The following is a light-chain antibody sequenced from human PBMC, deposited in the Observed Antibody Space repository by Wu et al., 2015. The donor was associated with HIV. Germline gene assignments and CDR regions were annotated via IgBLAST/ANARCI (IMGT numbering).Light chain of an antibody. Sequence: TLSRRASQSISTRLLSLVPRXNLATSPRLLIYAASSRATGIPDRFTGSGSGTDFALTISRLEPEDFAVYYCQQYANSPLTFGGGTKVEIK. CDR3: QQYANSPLT. CDR1: QSISTRL. V-gene: IGKV3-20*01. CDR2: AAS. J-gene: IGKJ4*01.